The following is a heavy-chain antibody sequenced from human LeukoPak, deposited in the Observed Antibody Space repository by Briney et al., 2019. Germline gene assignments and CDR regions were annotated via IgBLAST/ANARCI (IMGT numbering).Heavy chain of an antibody. CDR2: INPNSGGT. V-gene: IGHV1-2*02. Sequence: ASVKVSCKASGYTFTGYYMHWVRQAPGQGLEWMGWINPNSGGTNYAQKFQGRVTMTRDTSISTAYMELSRLRSDDTAVYYCARASRAKDYSINPEPKGDYYYYMDVWGKGTTVTVSS. CDR3: ARASRAKDYSINPEPKGDYYYYMDV. D-gene: IGHD4-11*01. J-gene: IGHJ6*03. CDR1: GYTFTGYY.